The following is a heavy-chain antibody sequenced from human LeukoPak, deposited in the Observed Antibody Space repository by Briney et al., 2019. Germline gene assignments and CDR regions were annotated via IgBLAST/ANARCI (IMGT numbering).Heavy chain of an antibody. CDR1: GSSISSSSYY. CDR3: ARDRGGVKAMVRGNYYYGMDV. D-gene: IGHD3-10*01. V-gene: IGHV4-39*07. Sequence: SETLSLTCTVSGSSISSSSYYCGWIRQPPGKGLEWIGEIYHSGSTNYNPSLKSRVTISVDKSKNQFSLKLSSVTAADTAVYYCARDRGGVKAMVRGNYYYGMDVWGQGTTVTVSS. CDR2: IYHSGST. J-gene: IGHJ6*02.